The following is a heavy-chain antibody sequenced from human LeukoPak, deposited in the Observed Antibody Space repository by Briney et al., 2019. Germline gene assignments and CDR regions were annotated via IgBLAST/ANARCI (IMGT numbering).Heavy chain of an antibody. D-gene: IGHD6-19*01. J-gene: IGHJ3*02. CDR1: GGSFSGYY. CDR3: ARGGIAVAGNSRRGAFDI. CDR2: INHSGST. Sequence: SETLSLTCAVYGGSFSGYYWSWIRQPPGKGLEWIGEINHSGSTNYNPSLKSRVTISVDTSKNQFSLKLRSVTAADTAVYYCARGGIAVAGNSRRGAFDIWGQGTMVTVSS. V-gene: IGHV4-34*01.